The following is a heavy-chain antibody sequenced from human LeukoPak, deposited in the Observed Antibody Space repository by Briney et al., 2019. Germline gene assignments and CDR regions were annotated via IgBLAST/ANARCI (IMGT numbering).Heavy chain of an antibody. CDR2: IWYDGSNK. J-gene: IGHJ4*02. V-gene: IGHV3-33*01. Sequence: GGSLRLSCAASGFTFTTYGMHWVRQAPGKGLEWVAIIWYDGSNKYYADSVRGRFTISRDNSKNTLYLQMNSLRVEDTAMYYCAGGEPYVYWGQGTLVTVSS. CDR3: AGGEPYVY. CDR1: GFTFTTYG. D-gene: IGHD1-14*01.